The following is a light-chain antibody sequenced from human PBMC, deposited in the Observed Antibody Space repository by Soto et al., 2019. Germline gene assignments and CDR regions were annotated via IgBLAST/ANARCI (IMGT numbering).Light chain of an antibody. V-gene: IGLV2-14*01. Sequence: QSALTHPASVSGSPGQSITLSCPGTSSDVGGYNYVSWYQQHPGKAPELMIFEVSNRPSGVSHRFSGSKSGNTASLTISGLQAEDEADYYCSSYTSSSTLVFGTGTKLTVL. CDR3: SSYTSSSTLV. CDR1: SSDVGGYNY. CDR2: EVS. J-gene: IGLJ1*01.